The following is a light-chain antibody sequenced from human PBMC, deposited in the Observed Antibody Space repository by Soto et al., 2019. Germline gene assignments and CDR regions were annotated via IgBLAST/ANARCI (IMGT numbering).Light chain of an antibody. CDR2: WAS. CDR3: QQYYNTPRT. CDR1: PSVLYSSNKKNY. J-gene: IGKJ2*01. V-gene: IGKV4-1*01. Sequence: DIVMTQSPDSLAVSLGERASINCKSSPSVLYSSNKKNYLAWYQPKPGKPPKLLIYWASTRESGVPDRFSGSGSGTDFTLTISSLQAEDVAVYYCQQYYNTPRTFGQGTKLEIK.